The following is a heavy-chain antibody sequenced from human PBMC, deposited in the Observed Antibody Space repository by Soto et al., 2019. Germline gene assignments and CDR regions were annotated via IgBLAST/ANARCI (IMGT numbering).Heavy chain of an antibody. D-gene: IGHD5-12*01. CDR1: GPTFIAYY. J-gene: IGHJ4*02. V-gene: IGHV1-2*02. CDR2: LDPKSGGT. CDR3: ARVSVDVPE. Sequence: QLVQSGAEVKKTGASVRVSCKTSGPTFIAYYIHWVRQAPGQGLEWMGWLDPKSGGTTYEQKFLGRVTMTSDTSINTAYMDLNRLTSDDTAVYYCARVSVDVPEWGQGTLITVYS.